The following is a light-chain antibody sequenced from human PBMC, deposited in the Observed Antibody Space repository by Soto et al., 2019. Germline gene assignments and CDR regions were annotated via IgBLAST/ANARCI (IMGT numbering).Light chain of an antibody. Sequence: QAVLTQPPSASGTPGQRVTISCSRSSSNIGSNTVSWYQQLPGTDPKLLLYSNNQRHSGVPDRCSGSKSGTSVSLAISGVQSEDEADYYCAAWDDSLAGWVFGGGTKLTVL. CDR2: SNN. V-gene: IGLV1-44*01. J-gene: IGLJ3*02. CDR1: SSNIGSNT. CDR3: AAWDDSLAGWV.